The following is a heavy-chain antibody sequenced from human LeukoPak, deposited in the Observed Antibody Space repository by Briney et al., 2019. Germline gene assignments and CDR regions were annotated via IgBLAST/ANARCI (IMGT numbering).Heavy chain of an antibody. Sequence: SETLSLTCTVSGGSISSSSYYWGWIRQPPGKGLEWIGSIYYSGSTYYNPSLKSRVTISVDTSKNQFSLKLSSVTAADTAVYYCARVSGSSSPDYYYYMDVWGKGTTVTISS. CDR3: ARVSGSSSPDYYYYMDV. V-gene: IGHV4-39*07. CDR1: GGSISSSSYY. J-gene: IGHJ6*03. CDR2: IYYSGST. D-gene: IGHD6-6*01.